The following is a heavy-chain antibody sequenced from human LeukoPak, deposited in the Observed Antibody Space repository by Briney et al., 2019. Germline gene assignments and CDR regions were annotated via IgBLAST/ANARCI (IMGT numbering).Heavy chain of an antibody. V-gene: IGHV1-18*01. CDR3: ARDEGYCSGGSCRQRGYYYYGMDV. Sequence: ASVKVSCKASGYTFTNYGISWVRQAPGQGLEWMGWISAYNGNTNYAQKLQGRVTMTTDTSTSTAYMELRSLRSDDTAVYYCARDEGYCSGGSCRQRGYYYYGMDVWGQGTTVTASS. CDR2: ISAYNGNT. J-gene: IGHJ6*02. CDR1: GYTFTNYG. D-gene: IGHD2-15*01.